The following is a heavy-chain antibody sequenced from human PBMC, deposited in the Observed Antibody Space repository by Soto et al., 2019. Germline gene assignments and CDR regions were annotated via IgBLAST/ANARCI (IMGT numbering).Heavy chain of an antibody. Sequence: SETLSLTCTVSGASISIGDYFLSWIRQSPGKGLEWIGYIYDSGSSYYNPSLKSRVTMSVDTSKNQLSLKLRSVTAADTAVYYCAREKGYIYGHKIFDYWGQGTLVTVS. D-gene: IGHD5-18*01. CDR1: GASISIGDYF. J-gene: IGHJ4*02. CDR2: IYDSGSS. V-gene: IGHV4-30-4*01. CDR3: AREKGYIYGHKIFDY.